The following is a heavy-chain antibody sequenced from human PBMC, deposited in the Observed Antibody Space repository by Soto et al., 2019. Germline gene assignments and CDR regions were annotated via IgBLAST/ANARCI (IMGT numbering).Heavy chain of an antibody. CDR1: GGTFSSYT. D-gene: IGHD3-10*01. CDR2: IIPILGIA. Sequence: QVQLVQSGAEVKKPGSSVKVSCKASGGTFSSYTISWVRQAPGQGLEWMGRIIPILGIANYAQKFQGRVTITADKSTRXADGELSSLRTEDTAVYYCASDNGSWSYPTCYFGYWGQGTLVTVSS. CDR3: ASDNGSWSYPTCYFGY. V-gene: IGHV1-69*02. J-gene: IGHJ4*02.